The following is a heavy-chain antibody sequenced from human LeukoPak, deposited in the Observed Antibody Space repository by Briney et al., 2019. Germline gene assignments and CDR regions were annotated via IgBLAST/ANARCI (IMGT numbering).Heavy chain of an antibody. CDR2: INPNSGGT. D-gene: IGHD2-2*01. J-gene: IGHJ4*02. Sequence: ASVKVSCKASGYTFTGYYMHWVRQAPGQGLEWMGWINPNSGGTNYAQKFQGRVTMTRDTSISTAYMELSRLRSDDTAVYYCARDGRAGLVVVPAAPTSFDYWGQGTLVTVSS. CDR3: ARDGRAGLVVVPAAPTSFDY. V-gene: IGHV1-2*02. CDR1: GYTFTGYY.